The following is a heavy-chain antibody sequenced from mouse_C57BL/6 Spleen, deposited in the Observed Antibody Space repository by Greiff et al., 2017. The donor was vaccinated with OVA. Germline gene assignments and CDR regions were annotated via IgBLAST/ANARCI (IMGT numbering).Heavy chain of an antibody. J-gene: IGHJ2*01. CDR2: IYPGDGDT. V-gene: IGHV1-82*01. Sequence: VQLQQSGPELVKPGASVKISCKASGYAFSSSWMNWVKQRPGKGLEWIGRIYPGDGDTNYNGKFKGKATLTADKSSSTAYMQLSSLTSEDSAVYFCARWGKDYFDYWGQGTTLTVSS. D-gene: IGHD2-1*01. CDR3: ARWGKDYFDY. CDR1: GYAFSSSW.